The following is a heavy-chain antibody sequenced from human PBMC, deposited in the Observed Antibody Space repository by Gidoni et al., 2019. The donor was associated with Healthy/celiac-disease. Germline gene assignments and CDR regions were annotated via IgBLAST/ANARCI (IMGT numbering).Heavy chain of an antibody. CDR3: ARASGWFDP. Sequence: QVQLQESGPGLVKPPQTRSPTGTVPGGSISSGGYYWSWIRKHPGKGLEWIGYLYSIGSTYYNPSLKSRVTISVGPPKNQFSLKLRSVTAADTAVYYCARASGWFDPWGQGTLVTVSS. V-gene: IGHV4-31*03. CDR1: GGSISSGGYY. CDR2: LYSIGST. D-gene: IGHD3-10*01. J-gene: IGHJ5*02.